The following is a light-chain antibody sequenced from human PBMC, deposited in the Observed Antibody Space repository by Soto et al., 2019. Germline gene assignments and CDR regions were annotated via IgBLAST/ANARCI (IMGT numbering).Light chain of an antibody. CDR2: DVS. V-gene: IGLV2-14*01. CDR3: SSYSSSSTLYV. Sequence: QSALTQPASVSESPVQSITVSCTGTSSDVGGYNYVSWYQQHPGKAPKLMIYDVSDRPSGVSNRFSGSKSGNTASLTISGLQAEDEADYYCSSYSSSSTLYVFGTGTKVTVL. CDR1: SSDVGGYNY. J-gene: IGLJ1*01.